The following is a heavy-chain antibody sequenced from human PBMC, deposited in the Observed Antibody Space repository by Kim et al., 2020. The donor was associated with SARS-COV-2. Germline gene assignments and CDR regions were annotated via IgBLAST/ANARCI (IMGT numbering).Heavy chain of an antibody. CDR2: IIPIFGTA. CDR3: ARAYYYDSSGPHYYYYGMDV. Sequence: SVKVSCKASGGTFSSYAISWVRQSPGQGLEWMGGIIPIFGTANYAQKFQGRVTITADESTSTAYMELSSLRSEDTAVYYCARAYYYDSSGPHYYYYGMDVWGQGTKVTVYS. D-gene: IGHD3-22*01. V-gene: IGHV1-69*13. J-gene: IGHJ6*02. CDR1: GGTFSSYA.